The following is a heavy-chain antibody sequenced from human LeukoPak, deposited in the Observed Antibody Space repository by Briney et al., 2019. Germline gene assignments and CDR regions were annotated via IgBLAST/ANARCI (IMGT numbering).Heavy chain of an antibody. Sequence: ASVKVSCKASGGTFSSYAISWVRQAPGQGLEWMGGIIPIFGTANYAQKFQGRVTITADGSTSTAYMELSSLRSEDTAVYYCATAPRELRATADYWGQGTLVTVSS. CDR1: GGTFSSYA. D-gene: IGHD3-10*01. J-gene: IGHJ4*02. V-gene: IGHV1-69*13. CDR3: ATAPRELRATADY. CDR2: IIPIFGTA.